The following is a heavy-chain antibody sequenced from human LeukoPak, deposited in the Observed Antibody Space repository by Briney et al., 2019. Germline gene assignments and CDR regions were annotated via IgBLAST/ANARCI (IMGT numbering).Heavy chain of an antibody. CDR3: ARFDSSGYRDDDAFDI. D-gene: IGHD3-22*01. CDR2: IYTSGGT. J-gene: IGHJ3*02. Sequence: SETLSLTCTVSGGSISSYYWSWIRQPAGKGLEWIGRIYTSGGTNYNPSLKSRVTMSVDTSKNQFSLKLSSVTAADTAVYYCARFDSSGYRDDDAFDIWGQGTMVTVSS. V-gene: IGHV4-4*07. CDR1: GGSISSYY.